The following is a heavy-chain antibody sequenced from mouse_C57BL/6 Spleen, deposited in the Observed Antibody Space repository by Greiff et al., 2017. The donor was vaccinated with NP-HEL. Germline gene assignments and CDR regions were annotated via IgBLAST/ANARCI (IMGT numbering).Heavy chain of an antibody. CDR2: IRNKANNHAT. Sequence: EVHLVESGGGLVQPGGSMKLSCAASGFTFSDAWMDWVRQSPEKGLEWVAEIRNKANNHATYYAESVKGRFTISRDDSKSSVYLQMNSLRAEDTGMYYCTRRTAQATEDAMDYWGQGTSVTVSA. D-gene: IGHD3-2*02. CDR3: TRRTAQATEDAMDY. CDR1: GFTFSDAW. V-gene: IGHV6-6*01. J-gene: IGHJ4*01.